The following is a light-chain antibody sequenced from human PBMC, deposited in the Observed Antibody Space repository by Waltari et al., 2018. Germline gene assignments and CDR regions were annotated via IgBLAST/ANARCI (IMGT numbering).Light chain of an antibody. CDR1: QSISSW. CDR3: QHYSTFPMS. CDR2: AAS. V-gene: IGKV1-5*03. Sequence: DIQTTQSPSTLSASVGDRVPITCRASQSISSWLAWYQQKPGKVPNLLIYAASQLEGGVPSRFSGSGSGTEFTLTISSLQSDDSATYYCQHYSTFPMSFGGGTKVEI. J-gene: IGKJ4*01.